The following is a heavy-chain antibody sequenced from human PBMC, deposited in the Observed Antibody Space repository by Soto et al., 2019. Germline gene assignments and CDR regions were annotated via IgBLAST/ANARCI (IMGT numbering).Heavy chain of an antibody. Sequence: SETLSLTCTVSGGCISSGGYYWSWIRQHPGKGLEWIGYIYCSGSTYYNPSLKSRVTISVDTSKNQFSLKLSSVTAADTAVYYCARERYGSGSYYNYNWFDPWGQGTLVTVSS. CDR2: IYCSGST. D-gene: IGHD3-10*01. CDR3: ARERYGSGSYYNYNWFDP. V-gene: IGHV4-31*03. J-gene: IGHJ5*02. CDR1: GGCISSGGYY.